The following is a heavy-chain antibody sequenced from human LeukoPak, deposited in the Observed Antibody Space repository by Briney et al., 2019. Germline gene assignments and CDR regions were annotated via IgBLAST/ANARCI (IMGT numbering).Heavy chain of an antibody. CDR1: GFAFSSYA. Sequence: GGSLRLSCAASGFAFSSYAMSWVRPAPGKGLEWVSAISGSGGSTYYADSVKGRFTISRDNSKNTLYLQMNSLRVEDTAIYYCAKDRSSGGSCYNYWGRGTQVTVSS. V-gene: IGHV3-23*01. CDR3: AKDRSSGGSCYNY. J-gene: IGHJ4*02. CDR2: ISGSGGST. D-gene: IGHD2-15*01.